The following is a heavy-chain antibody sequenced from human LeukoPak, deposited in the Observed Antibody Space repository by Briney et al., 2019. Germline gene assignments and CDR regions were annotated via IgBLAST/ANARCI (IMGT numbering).Heavy chain of an antibody. Sequence: GGSLRLSCTTSGFAFDDFAMSWVRQPAGKGLEWVGFIRRRAYGGAAEYAASVKGRFIISRDDSKGIAYLQMDSLKTEDTAVYYCSRNGPVDFDYWGQGSRVIVSP. CDR3: SRNGPVDFDY. V-gene: IGHV3-49*04. CDR2: IRRRAYGGAA. CDR1: GFAFDDFA. J-gene: IGHJ4*02.